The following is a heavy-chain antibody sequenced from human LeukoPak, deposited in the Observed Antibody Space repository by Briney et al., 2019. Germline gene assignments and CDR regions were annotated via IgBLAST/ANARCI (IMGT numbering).Heavy chain of an antibody. J-gene: IGHJ4*02. Sequence: GGSLRLSCAASGFTFSSYGMHWVRQAPGKGLEWVAVISYDGSNKYYADSVKGRFTISRDNSKNTLYLQMNSLRAEDTAVYYCAKERARGDCDLDYWGQGTLVTVSS. D-gene: IGHD2-21*02. V-gene: IGHV3-30*18. CDR3: AKERARGDCDLDY. CDR1: GFTFSSYG. CDR2: ISYDGSNK.